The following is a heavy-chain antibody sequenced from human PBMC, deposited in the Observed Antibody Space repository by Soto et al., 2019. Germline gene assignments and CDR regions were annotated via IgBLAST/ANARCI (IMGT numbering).Heavy chain of an antibody. V-gene: IGHV4-4*07. CDR1: GGSISSYY. D-gene: IGHD4-17*01. Sequence: LSLTCTVSGGSISSYYWSWIRQPAGKGLEWIGRIYTSGSTNYNPSLKSRVTMSVDTSKNQFSLKLSSVTAADTAVYYCARAGAKYGDYHNWFDPWGQGTLVTISS. J-gene: IGHJ5*02. CDR3: ARAGAKYGDYHNWFDP. CDR2: IYTSGST.